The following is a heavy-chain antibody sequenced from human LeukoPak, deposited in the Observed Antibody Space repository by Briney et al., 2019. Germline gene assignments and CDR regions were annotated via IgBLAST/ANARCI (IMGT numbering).Heavy chain of an antibody. CDR3: ARSYSSTWYLYYFDY. V-gene: IGHV3-48*03. Sequence: PGGSLRLSCAASGFTFSSYGMNWVRQAPGKGLEWISYISSSGTTIYYADSVKGRFTISRDNAKNSLYLQMNSLRAEDTAVYYCARSYSSTWYLYYFDYWGQGTLVTVSS. D-gene: IGHD6-13*01. CDR1: GFTFSSYG. J-gene: IGHJ4*02. CDR2: ISSSGTTI.